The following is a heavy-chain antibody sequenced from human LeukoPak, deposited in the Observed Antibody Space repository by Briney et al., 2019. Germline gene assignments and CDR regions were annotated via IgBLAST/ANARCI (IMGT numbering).Heavy chain of an antibody. J-gene: IGHJ4*02. V-gene: IGHV4-39*01. CDR3: ARHADSSGYYFFDY. CDR1: GGSISYGSYY. CDR2: IYYGGSS. D-gene: IGHD3-22*01. Sequence: PSETLSLTCTVSGGSISYGSYYWVWLRQPPGKALEWIGSIYYGGSSYYNPSLKSRVTISVDTSKNQFSLTLSSVTAADTAVYYCARHADSSGYYFFDYWGQGTQVTVSS.